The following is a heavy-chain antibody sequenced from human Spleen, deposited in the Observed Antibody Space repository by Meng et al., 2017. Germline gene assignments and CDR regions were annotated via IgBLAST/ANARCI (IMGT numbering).Heavy chain of an antibody. CDR2: IWYDGSNK. J-gene: IGHJ4*02. D-gene: IGHD3-22*01. Sequence: GESLKISCAASGFTFSSYGMHWGRQAPGKGLEWVAVIWYDGSNKYYADYVKGRFTISRDNSKNTLYLQMNSLRAEDTAVYYCAKSDSSGYYSGGRDFDYWGQGTLVTVSS. CDR1: GFTFSSYG. CDR3: AKSDSSGYYSGGRDFDY. V-gene: IGHV3-30*02.